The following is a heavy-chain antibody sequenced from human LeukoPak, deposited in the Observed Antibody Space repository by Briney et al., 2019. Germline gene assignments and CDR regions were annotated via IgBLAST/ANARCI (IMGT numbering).Heavy chain of an antibody. D-gene: IGHD3-22*01. V-gene: IGHV3-66*02. J-gene: IGHJ4*02. Sequence: GGSLRLSCAASGFTVSSNHMSWVRQAPGKGLEWVSVIYSGGSTYYADSVKGRFTISRDNSKNTLYLQMNSLRAEDTAVYYCARDRSGYYPYYFDYWGQGTLVTVSS. CDR1: GFTVSSNH. CDR3: ARDRSGYYPYYFDY. CDR2: IYSGGST.